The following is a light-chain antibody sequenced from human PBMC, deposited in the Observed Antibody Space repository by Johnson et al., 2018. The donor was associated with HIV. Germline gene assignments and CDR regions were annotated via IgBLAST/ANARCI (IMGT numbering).Light chain of an antibody. V-gene: IGLV1-51*01. CDR3: GTWDTRLSVLYV. Sequence: QSVLTQPPSVSAAPGQKVTIPCSGSSSNIGKNSVSWYKQLPGTAPKLLIYDSNKRPSGIPDRFSGSTSGTSATLGITVLQTADEADYYCGTWDTRLSVLYVFGSGTKVTVL. CDR2: DSN. J-gene: IGLJ1*01. CDR1: SSNIGKNS.